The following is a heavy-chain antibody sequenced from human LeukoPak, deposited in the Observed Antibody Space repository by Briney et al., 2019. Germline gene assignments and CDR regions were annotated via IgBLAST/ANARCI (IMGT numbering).Heavy chain of an antibody. CDR3: ARVGITMVRGVIITGFYYGMDV. CDR2: IFYRGST. CDR1: GGSISSYY. V-gene: IGHV4-59*01. D-gene: IGHD3-10*01. Sequence: PSETLSLTCTVSGGSISSYYWSWIRQPPGKGLEWIGYIFYRGSTNYNPSLKSRVTISVDTSKNQFSLKLSSVTAADTAVYYCARVGITMVRGVIITGFYYGMDVWGQGTTVTVSS. J-gene: IGHJ6*02.